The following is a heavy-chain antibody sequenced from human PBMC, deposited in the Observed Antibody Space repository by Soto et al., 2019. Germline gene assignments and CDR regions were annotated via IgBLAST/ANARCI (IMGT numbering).Heavy chain of an antibody. D-gene: IGHD7-27*01. V-gene: IGHV3-73*01. J-gene: IGHJ2*01. CDR3: TRLDDGDQWYFDL. CDR1: GFTFSGSA. Sequence: GGSLRLSCAASGFTFSGSAMHWVRQASGKGLEWVGRIRSKANSYATAYAASVKGRFTISRDDSKNTAYLQMNSLKTEDTAVYYCTRLDDGDQWYFDLWGRGTLVTVSS. CDR2: IRSKANSYAT.